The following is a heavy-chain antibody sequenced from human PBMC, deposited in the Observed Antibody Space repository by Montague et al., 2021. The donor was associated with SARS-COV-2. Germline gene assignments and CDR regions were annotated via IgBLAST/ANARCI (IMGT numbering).Heavy chain of an antibody. CDR2: IYHSGST. J-gene: IGHJ5*02. CDR3: ARQIQQVVLSRAKLTNWFDP. V-gene: IGHV4-4*02. Sequence: SETLSLTCTVSGASITRSNWWNCVRQPPGKGLAWIGQIYHSGSTNYNPTLKSRLTLSLDKSKNQFSLNLSFVTAADTVVYYCARQIQQVVLSRAKLTNWFDPWGLGTLVTVAS. D-gene: IGHD2-15*01. CDR1: GASITRSNW.